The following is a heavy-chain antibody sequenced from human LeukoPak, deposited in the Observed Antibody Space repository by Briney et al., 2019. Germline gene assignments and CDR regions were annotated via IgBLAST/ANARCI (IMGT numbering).Heavy chain of an antibody. CDR2: IYYSGST. CDR1: GGSISSSNYY. CDR3: ARHPVLRYLGT. V-gene: IGHV4-39*01. J-gene: IGHJ4*02. Sequence: PSETLSLTCTVSGGSISSSNYYWGWIRQPPGKGLEWIGSIYYSGSTYYNPSFKSRVTISVDTSKNQFSLRLISVTAADTAVYYCARHPVLRYLGTWGQGTLVTVSS. D-gene: IGHD3-9*01.